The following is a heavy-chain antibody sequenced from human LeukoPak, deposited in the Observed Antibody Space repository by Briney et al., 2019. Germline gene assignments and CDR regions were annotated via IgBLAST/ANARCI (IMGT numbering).Heavy chain of an antibody. CDR3: ARVVWGWDTAMPTPFDY. CDR2: ISSSSSYI. D-gene: IGHD5-18*01. Sequence: GGSLRLSCAASGFTFSDYSMNWVRQAPGKGLEWVSSISSSSSYIFYADSVKGRFTISRDNAKNSLYLQMNSLRAEDTAVYYCARVVWGWDTAMPTPFDYWGQGTLVTVSS. CDR1: GFTFSDYS. J-gene: IGHJ4*02. V-gene: IGHV3-21*01.